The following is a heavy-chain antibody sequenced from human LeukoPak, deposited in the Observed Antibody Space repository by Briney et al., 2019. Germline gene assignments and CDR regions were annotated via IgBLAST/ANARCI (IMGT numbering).Heavy chain of an antibody. CDR3: ARARCSSTSCYGMAGYGMDV. D-gene: IGHD2-2*01. V-gene: IGHV4-31*03. CDR2: IYYSGST. CDR1: GGSISSGGYY. J-gene: IGHJ6*02. Sequence: SQTLSLTCTVSGGSISSGGYYWSWIRQHPGKGLEWSGYIYYSGSTYYNPSLKSRVTISVDTSKNQFSLKLSSVTAADTAVYYCARARCSSTSCYGMAGYGMDVWGQGTTVTVSS.